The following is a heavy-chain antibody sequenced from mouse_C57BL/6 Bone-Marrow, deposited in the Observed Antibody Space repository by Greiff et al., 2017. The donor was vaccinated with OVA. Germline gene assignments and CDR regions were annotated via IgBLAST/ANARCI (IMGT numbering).Heavy chain of an antibody. CDR1: GFTFSSYG. J-gene: IGHJ3*01. D-gene: IGHD1-1*01. CDR2: ISSGGSYT. V-gene: IGHV5-6*01. Sequence: EVKLQESGGDLVKPGGSLKLSCAASGFTFSSYGMSWVRQTPDKRLEWVATISSGGSYTYYPDRVKGRFTISRDTAKNTLYLQMSSLKSVDTAMYYCARPYYYGSSYSAWFAYWGQGTLVTVSA. CDR3: ARPYYYGSSYSAWFAY.